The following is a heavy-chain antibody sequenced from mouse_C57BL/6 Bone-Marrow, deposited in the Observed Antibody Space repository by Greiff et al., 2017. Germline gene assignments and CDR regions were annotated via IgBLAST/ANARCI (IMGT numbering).Heavy chain of an antibody. J-gene: IGHJ1*03. Sequence: EVMLVESGAELVRPGASVKLSCTASGFNIKDDYMHWVKQRPEQGLEWIGWIDPENGDTEYASKFQGKATITADTSSNTAYLQLSSLTSEDTAVYYCTTLLGWYFDVWGTGTTVTVSS. D-gene: IGHD4-1*01. CDR1: GFNIKDDY. V-gene: IGHV14-4*01. CDR3: TTLLGWYFDV. CDR2: IDPENGDT.